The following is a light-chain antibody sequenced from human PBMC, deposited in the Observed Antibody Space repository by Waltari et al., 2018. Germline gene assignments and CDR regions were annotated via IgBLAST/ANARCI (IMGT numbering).Light chain of an antibody. CDR3: QQHENLPYS. V-gene: IGKV1-33*01. CDR2: DSS. J-gene: IGKJ2*03. Sequence: DIQMTQSPSSLSTSVGDRVTITCQASQGINKYLNWYQQKPGKPPKLLIYDSSTLERGVPSRFRGDVYGTDFTFTISSLQPEDVGTYYCQQHENLPYSFGQGTKLEIK. CDR1: QGINKY.